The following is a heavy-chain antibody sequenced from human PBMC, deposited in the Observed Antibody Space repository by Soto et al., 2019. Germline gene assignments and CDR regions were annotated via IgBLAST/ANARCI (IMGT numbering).Heavy chain of an antibody. CDR3: ATFSIVGTVIFNR. CDR1: GDFFSDYY. CDR2: INHSGNT. J-gene: IGHJ5*02. V-gene: IGHV4-34*01. Sequence: SETLSLTCGVYGDFFSDYYWAWGRQPPGKGLERIGEINHSGNTYFAPSLKSRLTMSIDTSRNHVSLHLTSVTAADTAVYYCATFSIVGTVIFNRWGQGTQVTVPQ. D-gene: IGHD1-26*01.